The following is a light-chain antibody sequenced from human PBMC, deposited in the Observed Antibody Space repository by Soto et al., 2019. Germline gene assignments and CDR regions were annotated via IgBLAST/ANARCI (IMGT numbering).Light chain of an antibody. V-gene: IGKV1-12*01. CDR2: SAS. J-gene: IGKJ1*01. CDR3: QQANSFPWT. Sequence: DIQMTQSPSSVSASVGDRVTITCRASQDISTWLAWYQQKPGKAPKLLIYSASSLQTGVPSMFSGRGSGTDFTLTISSLQPGDFATYYCQQANSFPWTFGQGTKVEIK. CDR1: QDISTW.